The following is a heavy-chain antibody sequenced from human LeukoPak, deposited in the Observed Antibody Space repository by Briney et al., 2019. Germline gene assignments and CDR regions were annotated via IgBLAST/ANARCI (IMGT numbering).Heavy chain of an antibody. Sequence: GGSLRLSGAASGFTFNTYEMNWVRQAPRKGLEWVAYISSSGLTIYYADSVKGRFTISRDNANNSLYLQMNSLRAEDTALYYCARDPYGGPLDYWGQGTLVTVSS. V-gene: IGHV3-48*03. CDR3: ARDPYGGPLDY. J-gene: IGHJ4*02. CDR2: ISSSGLTI. D-gene: IGHD4-23*01. CDR1: GFTFNTYE.